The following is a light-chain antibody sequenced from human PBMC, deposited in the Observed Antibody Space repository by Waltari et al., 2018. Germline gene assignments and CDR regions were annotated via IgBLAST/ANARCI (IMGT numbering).Light chain of an antibody. CDR2: KAS. CDR1: QAIGHS. Sequence: DIQMTQSPSSVSASVGDRVTIPGRACQAIGHSLAWYQQNIGTAPKVLLYKASTMESGVPSRFSGSGAGTDFTLTISSLQPEDFATYDCQQYQGTPLTFGGGTKVEIK. J-gene: IGKJ4*02. CDR3: QQYQGTPLT. V-gene: IGKV1-NL1*01.